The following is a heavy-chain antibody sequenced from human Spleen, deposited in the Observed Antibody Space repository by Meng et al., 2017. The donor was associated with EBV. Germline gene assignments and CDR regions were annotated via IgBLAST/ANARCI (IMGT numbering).Heavy chain of an antibody. CDR3: ATSHSSKVGARRLDY. D-gene: IGHD1-26*01. CDR1: GGAFSGYY. CDR2: ITHRGIT. J-gene: IGHJ4*02. V-gene: IGHV4-34*01. Sequence: QVQAQQWGPGLLKPSETLSLTCAVYGGAFSGYYWTWIRQAPGKGLEWIGEITHRGITNYNPSLKSRDTISVDTSKKQFSLNLSSVTAADTAVYYCATSHSSKVGARRLDYWGQGTLVTVSS.